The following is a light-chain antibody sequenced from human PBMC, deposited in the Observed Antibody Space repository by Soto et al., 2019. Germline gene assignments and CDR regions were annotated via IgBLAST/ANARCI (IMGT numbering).Light chain of an antibody. Sequence: EIVMTQSPATLSVSPGETATLSCRASQSISSDLAWLQQKPGPSPRLLIFGASTRATGIPARFSGGGFGTEFTLPISSLQSEDFAVYYCQQYNNWPRTFGLGTRVEVK. CDR1: QSISSD. J-gene: IGKJ1*01. CDR3: QQYNNWPRT. CDR2: GAS. V-gene: IGKV3-15*01.